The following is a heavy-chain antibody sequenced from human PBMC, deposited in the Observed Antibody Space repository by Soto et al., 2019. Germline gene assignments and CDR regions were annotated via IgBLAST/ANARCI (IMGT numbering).Heavy chain of an antibody. CDR2: ITTSSSFR. Sequence: GGSLRLSCAASGFTFNTYSMNWVRQAPGKGLEWVADITTSSSFRFYADSVKGRFTISRDDAKNSLYLQMNSLRVEDTGVYYCARDLGVALATLTLDSWGQGTLVTVSS. J-gene: IGHJ5*01. D-gene: IGHD2-15*01. CDR1: GFTFNTYS. CDR3: ARDLGVALATLTLDS. V-gene: IGHV3-21*01.